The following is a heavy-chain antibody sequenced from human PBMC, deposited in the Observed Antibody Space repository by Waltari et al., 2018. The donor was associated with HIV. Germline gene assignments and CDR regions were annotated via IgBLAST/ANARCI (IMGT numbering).Heavy chain of an antibody. CDR3: SRTSSGSDYYYEVDV. J-gene: IGHJ6*02. D-gene: IGHD3-3*01. V-gene: IGHV4-61*02. CDR1: GGSINSGSYY. CDR2: LSTSGST. Sequence: QVHLQESGPGLVKTSQTLSLTCTVSGGSINSGSYYWNWIRHPAGRGLEWIGRLSTSGSTNYIPSLKSRVTMTVDTSNNQFSLRLTSVTASDTAIYYCSRTSSGSDYYYEVDVWGQGTTVTVS.